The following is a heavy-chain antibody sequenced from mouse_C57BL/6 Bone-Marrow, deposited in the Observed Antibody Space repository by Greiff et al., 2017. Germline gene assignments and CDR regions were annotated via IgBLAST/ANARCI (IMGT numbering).Heavy chain of an antibody. CDR3: AREWGRRDYYVMDS. CDR1: GFSLTSYG. Sequence: VQRVESGPGLVAPSQSLSITCTVSGFSLTSYGVDWVRQSPGKGLEWLGVIWGVGSTNYNSALKSRLSISKDNSKSQVFLKMNSLQTDDTAMYYCAREWGRRDYYVMDSWGKEPS. CDR2: IWGVGST. V-gene: IGHV2-6*01. J-gene: IGHJ4*01. D-gene: IGHD3-3*01.